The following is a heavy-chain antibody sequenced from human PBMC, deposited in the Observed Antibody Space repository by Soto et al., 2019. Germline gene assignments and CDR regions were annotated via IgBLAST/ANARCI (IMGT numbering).Heavy chain of an antibody. CDR2: TSPSSLTT. J-gene: IGHJ4*02. V-gene: IGHV1-2*02. CDR3: ASEDAERVTRLLDY. Sequence: ASVKVSCKASGYTFTGYDIHWVRQAPGQGLEWMGWTSPSSLTTNYAQRFQGRVTMSRDRATSTVYRELSRLRSVDTAVYYCASEDAERVTRLLDYWGQGTVVSV. D-gene: IGHD5-12*01. CDR1: GYTFTGYD.